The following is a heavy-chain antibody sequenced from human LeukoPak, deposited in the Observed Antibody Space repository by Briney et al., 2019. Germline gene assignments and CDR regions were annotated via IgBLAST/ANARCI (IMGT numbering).Heavy chain of an antibody. J-gene: IGHJ3*01. CDR2: IYYSGYT. CDR3: ARVLPGLAFDV. V-gene: IGHV4-59*12. Sequence: SETLSLTCTVSGGSISSYYWSWIRQPPGKGLKWIGNIYYSGYTTYSPSLRSRVTISMDTSKSQFSLKLTSVPSADTATYYCARVLPGLAFDVWGQGTMVTVSS. CDR1: GGSISSYY. D-gene: IGHD3-16*01.